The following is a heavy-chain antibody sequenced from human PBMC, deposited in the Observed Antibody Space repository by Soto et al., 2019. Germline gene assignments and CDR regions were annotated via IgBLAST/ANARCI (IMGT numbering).Heavy chain of an antibody. D-gene: IGHD3-3*01. Sequence: GGSLRLSCAASGFTFSSYSMNWVRQAPGKGLEWVSYISSSSSTIYYADSVKGRFTISRDNAKNSLYLQMNSLRAEDTAVYYCARVLRFLEWLLSPSYYYYMDVWGKGTTVTVSS. V-gene: IGHV3-48*01. CDR2: ISSSSSTI. CDR1: GFTFSSYS. CDR3: ARVLRFLEWLLSPSYYYYMDV. J-gene: IGHJ6*03.